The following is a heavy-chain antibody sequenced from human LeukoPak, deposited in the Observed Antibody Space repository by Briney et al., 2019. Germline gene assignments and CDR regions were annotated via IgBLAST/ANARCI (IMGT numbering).Heavy chain of an antibody. V-gene: IGHV4-39*01. CDR1: GGSISSSSYY. D-gene: IGHD1-26*01. J-gene: IGHJ1*01. CDR3: ARLYSGSFHFQH. Sequence: SETLSLTCTVPGGSISSSSYYWGWIRQPPGKGLEWIGSIYYSGSTYYNPSLKSRVTISVDTSKNQFSLKLSSVTAADTAVYYCARLYSGSFHFQHWGQGTLVTVSS. CDR2: IYYSGST.